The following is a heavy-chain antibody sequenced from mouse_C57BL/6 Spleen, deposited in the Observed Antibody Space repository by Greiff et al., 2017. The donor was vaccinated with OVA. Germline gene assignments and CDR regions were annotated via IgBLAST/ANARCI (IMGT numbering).Heavy chain of an antibody. CDR2: IYPSDSET. CDR1: GYTFTSYW. Sequence: VQLQQPGAELVRPGSSVKLSCKASGYTFTSYWMDWVKQRPGQGLEWIGNIYPSDSETHYNQKFKDKATLTVDKSSSTAYMQLSSLTSEDSAVYYCAREQLRRSAMDYWGQGTSVTVSS. V-gene: IGHV1-61*01. D-gene: IGHD1-1*01. J-gene: IGHJ4*01. CDR3: AREQLRRSAMDY.